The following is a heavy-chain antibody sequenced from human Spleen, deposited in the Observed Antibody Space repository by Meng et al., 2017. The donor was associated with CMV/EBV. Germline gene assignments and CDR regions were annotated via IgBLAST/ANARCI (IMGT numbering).Heavy chain of an antibody. CDR1: GFTFSTYW. J-gene: IGHJ4*02. D-gene: IGHD3-3*01. CDR3: ARGGFWSGYWVDY. CDR2: INSDGSST. Sequence: GESLKISCAASGFTFSTYWMHWVRQAPGKGLVWVSRINSDGSSTTYADSVKGRFTISRDNAKNTLYLQMNSLRADDTAGYYCARGGFWSGYWVDYWGQGTLVTVSS. V-gene: IGHV3-74*01.